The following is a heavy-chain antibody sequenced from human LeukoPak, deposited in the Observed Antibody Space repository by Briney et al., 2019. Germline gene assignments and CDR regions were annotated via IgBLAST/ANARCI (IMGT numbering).Heavy chain of an antibody. CDR3: AKSPGQIQLDYFDY. CDR1: GFTFNNYA. D-gene: IGHD1-1*01. Sequence: GGSLRLSCAASGFTFNNYAMSWVRQAPGMGLEWVSTISGSGVTTYYADSVRGRFTIPRDNSKTTLYLQLDSLRPEDMAIYYCAKSPGQIQLDYFDYWGQGTLVTVFS. J-gene: IGHJ4*02. CDR2: ISGSGVTT. V-gene: IGHV3-23*01.